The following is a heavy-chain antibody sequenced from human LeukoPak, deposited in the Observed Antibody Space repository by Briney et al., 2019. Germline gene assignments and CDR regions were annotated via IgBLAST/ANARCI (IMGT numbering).Heavy chain of an antibody. CDR3: AKDSYGSGSYYNLPGAFDI. J-gene: IGHJ3*02. CDR2: ISGNGGST. V-gene: IGHV3-23*01. Sequence: GGSLRLSCASSGFTFSSYAMIWVRQARAKGLEWVAAISGNGGSTYYADSVKGRFTISRDNSKKALYLQMNSLRAEDTAVYYCAKDSYGSGSYYNLPGAFDIWGQGTMVTVSS. CDR1: GFTFSSYA. D-gene: IGHD3-10*01.